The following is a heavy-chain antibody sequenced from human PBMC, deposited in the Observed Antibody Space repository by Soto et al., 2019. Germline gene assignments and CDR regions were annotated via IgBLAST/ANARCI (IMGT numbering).Heavy chain of an antibody. D-gene: IGHD4-17*01. V-gene: IGHV1-69*02. CDR1: GGTVSSYT. CDR3: ATGRNVGVYGDYALDY. CDR2: FIPILDLA. Sequence: QVQLVQSGAEVKKPGSSVKVSCKASGGTVSSYTFSWVRQAPGQGLEWMGRFIPILDLASYAQKFQGRVTITADKSTSTAYMELNSLRSEDTAVYYCATGRNVGVYGDYALDYWGQGTLVAVSS. J-gene: IGHJ4*02.